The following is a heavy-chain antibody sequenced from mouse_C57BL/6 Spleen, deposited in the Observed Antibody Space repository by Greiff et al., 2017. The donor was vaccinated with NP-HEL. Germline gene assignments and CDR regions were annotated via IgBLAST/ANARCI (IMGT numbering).Heavy chain of an antibody. D-gene: IGHD1-1*01. CDR1: GFTFSNYW. J-gene: IGHJ1*03. V-gene: IGHV6-3*01. Sequence: EVQLQQSGGGLVQPGGSMKLSCVASGFTFSNYWMNWVRQSPEKGLEWVAQIRLKSDNYATHYAESVKGRFTISRDDSHSSVYLQKNNLRAEDTGIYYCTRRLRGVEGYFDVWGTGTTVTVSA. CDR2: IRLKSDNYAT. CDR3: TRRLRGVEGYFDV.